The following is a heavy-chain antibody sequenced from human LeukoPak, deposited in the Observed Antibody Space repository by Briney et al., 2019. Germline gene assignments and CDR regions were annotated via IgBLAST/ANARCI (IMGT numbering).Heavy chain of an antibody. J-gene: IGHJ3*02. CDR1: GGSISSGGYY. D-gene: IGHD2-2*01. CDR3: ATVVASDAFDI. CDR2: TYHSGST. Sequence: SETLSLTCTVSGGSISSGGYYWSWIRQPPGKGLEWIGYTYHSGSTYYNPSLKSQVTISVDRSKNQFSLKLSSVTAADTAVYYCATVVASDAFDIWGQGTMVTVSS. V-gene: IGHV4-30-2*01.